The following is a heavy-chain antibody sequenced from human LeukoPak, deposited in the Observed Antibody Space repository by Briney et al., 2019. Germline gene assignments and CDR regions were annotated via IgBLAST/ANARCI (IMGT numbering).Heavy chain of an antibody. V-gene: IGHV4-38-2*02. CDR1: GYSISSGYY. CDR3: ARQPLRYFDWSPHSYYFDY. Sequence: PSETLSLTCTVSGYSISSGYYWGWIRQPPGKGLEWIGSIYHSGSTYYNPSLKSRVTISVDTSKNQFSLKLSSVTAADTAVYYCARQPLRYFDWSPHSYYFDYWGQGTLVTVSS. J-gene: IGHJ4*02. CDR2: IYHSGST. D-gene: IGHD3-9*01.